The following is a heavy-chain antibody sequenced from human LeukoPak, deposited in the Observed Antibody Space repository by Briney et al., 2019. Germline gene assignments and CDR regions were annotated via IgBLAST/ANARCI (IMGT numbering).Heavy chain of an antibody. J-gene: IGHJ1*01. Sequence: ASVKVSCKASGYTFTGYYMHWVRQAPGQGLEWMGWINPNSGGTNYAQKFQGRVTMTRDTSISTAYMELSRLRSDDTAVYYCARIANIASSYFQHWGQGTLVTVSS. CDR2: INPNSGGT. D-gene: IGHD2-15*01. CDR3: ARIANIASSYFQH. CDR1: GYTFTGYY. V-gene: IGHV1-2*02.